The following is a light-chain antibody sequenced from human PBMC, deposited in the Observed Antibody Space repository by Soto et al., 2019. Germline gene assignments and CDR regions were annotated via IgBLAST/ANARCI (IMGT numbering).Light chain of an antibody. CDR1: QSVSSY. V-gene: IGKV3-11*01. Sequence: EIVLTQSPATLSLSPGERATLSCRASQSVSSYLAWYQQKPGQAPRLLIYDASNRATGIPARFSGSGSGTAYSLPISSLEPEDFAVDYCQQRSNWPWPFGQVTKVEIK. CDR2: DAS. CDR3: QQRSNWPWP. J-gene: IGKJ1*01.